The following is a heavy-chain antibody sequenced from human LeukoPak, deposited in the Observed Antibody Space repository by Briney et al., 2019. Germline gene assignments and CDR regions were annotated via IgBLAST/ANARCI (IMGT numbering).Heavy chain of an antibody. J-gene: IGHJ3*02. V-gene: IGHV3-21*01. CDR2: ISSSSSYI. CDR3: ARVNDFWSGYQSIDAFDI. CDR1: GFTFSSYS. D-gene: IGHD3-3*01. Sequence: PGGSLRLSCAASGFTFSSYSMNWVRQAPGKGLEWVSSISSSSSYIYYADSVKGRFTISRDNAKNSLYLQMNSLRAEDTAVYYCARVNDFWSGYQSIDAFDIWGQGTMVTVSS.